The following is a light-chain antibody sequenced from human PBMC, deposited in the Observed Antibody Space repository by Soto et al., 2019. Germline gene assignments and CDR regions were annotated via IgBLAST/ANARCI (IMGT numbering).Light chain of an antibody. CDR3: QSYDSSLSGHVV. V-gene: IGLV1-40*01. Sequence: QSVLTQQPSVSGAPGQRVTISCTGSSSNLGSGFDVQWYQQLPGTAPKLLIYYNDNRPSGVPDRFSGSKSGTSASLAITGLQADDEADYYCQSYDSSLSGHVVFGGGTKLTVL. CDR1: SSNLGSGFD. CDR2: YND. J-gene: IGLJ2*01.